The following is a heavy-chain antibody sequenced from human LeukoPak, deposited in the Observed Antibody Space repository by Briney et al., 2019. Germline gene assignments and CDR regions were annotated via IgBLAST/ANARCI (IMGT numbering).Heavy chain of an antibody. CDR1: GYSSTDYY. Sequence: GASVKVSCKAFGYSSTDYYIYWVRQAPGQGLEWMGWIKPNSGDTNYVQKFEGRVTMTRDTSISTACMELSSLRSDDTAVYYCATKKYSGSFYAFWGQGTLVTVSS. D-gene: IGHD1-26*01. J-gene: IGHJ4*02. CDR2: IKPNSGDT. V-gene: IGHV1-2*02. CDR3: ATKKYSGSFYAF.